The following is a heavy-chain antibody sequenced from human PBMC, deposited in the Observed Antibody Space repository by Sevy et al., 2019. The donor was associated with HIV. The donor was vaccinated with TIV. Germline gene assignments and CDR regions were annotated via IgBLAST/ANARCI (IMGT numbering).Heavy chain of an antibody. CDR1: GFTFSDYY. CDR3: ARDGVSSAWLRDNWFDP. CDR2: ISSSGSTI. Sequence: GGSLRLSCAASGFTFSDYYMSWIRQAPGKGLEWVSYISSSGSTIYYADSVKGRFTISRDNAKNSLYLQMNSLRAEDTAVYYCARDGVSSAWLRDNWFDPWGQGTLVTVSS. J-gene: IGHJ5*02. V-gene: IGHV3-11*01. D-gene: IGHD6-19*01.